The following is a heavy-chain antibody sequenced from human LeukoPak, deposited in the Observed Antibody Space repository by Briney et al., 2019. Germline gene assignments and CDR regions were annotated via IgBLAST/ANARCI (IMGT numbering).Heavy chain of an antibody. CDR3: ARSISWYQTLYDAFDI. D-gene: IGHD6-13*01. V-gene: IGHV5-51*01. J-gene: IGHJ3*02. CDR1: GYSFTSYW. Sequence: GESLKISCKGSGYSFTSYWIGWVRQMPGKGLEWMGIIYPGDSDTRYSPSFQGQVTISADKSISTAYLQWSSLKASDTAMYYCARSISWYQTLYDAFDIWGQGTMVTVSS. CDR2: IYPGDSDT.